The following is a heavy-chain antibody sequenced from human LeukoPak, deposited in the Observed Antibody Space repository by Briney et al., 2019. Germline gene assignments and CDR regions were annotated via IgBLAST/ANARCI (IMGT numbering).Heavy chain of an antibody. CDR3: AKEATVKIGNALDI. CDR1: GFTFSSYG. Sequence: PGRSLRLSCAASGFTFSSYGMHWVRQAPGKGQEWVAVISYDGTTKYYADSVKGRFTISRDNSKSTLYLQINSLRAEDTAVYYCAKEATVKIGNALDIWGQGTMVTVSS. CDR2: ISYDGTTK. V-gene: IGHV3-30*18. J-gene: IGHJ3*02. D-gene: IGHD4-17*01.